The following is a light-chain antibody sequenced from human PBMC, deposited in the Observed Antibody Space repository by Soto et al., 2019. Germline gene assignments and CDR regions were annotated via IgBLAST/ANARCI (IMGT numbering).Light chain of an antibody. Sequence: EIVMTQSPATLSVSPGERATLSCRASQSISSNLAWYRQKPGQAPRLLIYGASTRATGIPARFSGSGSGTEFTLTISSLQSEDLAVYFCHQYNDWPLSTFGQGTKLESK. CDR1: QSISSN. CDR2: GAS. V-gene: IGKV3-15*01. J-gene: IGKJ2*01. CDR3: HQYNDWPLST.